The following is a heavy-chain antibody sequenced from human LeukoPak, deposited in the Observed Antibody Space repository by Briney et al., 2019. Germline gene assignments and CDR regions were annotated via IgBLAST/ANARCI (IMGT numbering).Heavy chain of an antibody. CDR3: ARGRYFDWGLDY. V-gene: IGHV4-30-2*01. CDR1: GGSISSGGYS. CDR2: IYHSGST. Sequence: PSETLSLTCAVSGGSISSGGYSWSWIRPPPGKGLEWIGYIYHSGSTYYNPSLKSRVTISVDRSKNQFSLKLSSVTAADTAVYYCARGRYFDWGLDYWGKGTLVTVSS. J-gene: IGHJ4*02. D-gene: IGHD3-9*01.